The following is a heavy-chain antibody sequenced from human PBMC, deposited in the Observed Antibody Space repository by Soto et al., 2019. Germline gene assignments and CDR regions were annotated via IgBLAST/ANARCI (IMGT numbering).Heavy chain of an antibody. CDR3: AKALGIPVGDTLSYSGLDV. J-gene: IGHJ6*02. D-gene: IGHD5-18*01. Sequence: EVQLVESGGVVVQPGGSLRLSCSASGFTFDDYTMHWVRQAPGKGLEWVSLINWDGNSTYYADAVKGRFTISRDNRKNSLFLQMNGLRSEDTALYFCAKALGIPVGDTLSYSGLDVWGRGTTVTVSS. CDR2: INWDGNST. CDR1: GFTFDDYT. V-gene: IGHV3-43*01.